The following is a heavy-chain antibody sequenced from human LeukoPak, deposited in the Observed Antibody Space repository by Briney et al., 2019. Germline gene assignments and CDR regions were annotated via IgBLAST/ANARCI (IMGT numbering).Heavy chain of an antibody. Sequence: SETLSLTCTVSGGSISSYYWSWIRQPPGKGLEWIGYIYYSGSTNYNLSLKSRVTISVDTSKSQFSLKLSSVTAADTAVYYCASLYSSGWSDFDYWGQGTLVTVSS. CDR2: IYYSGST. D-gene: IGHD6-19*01. CDR3: ASLYSSGWSDFDY. V-gene: IGHV4-59*01. CDR1: GGSISSYY. J-gene: IGHJ4*02.